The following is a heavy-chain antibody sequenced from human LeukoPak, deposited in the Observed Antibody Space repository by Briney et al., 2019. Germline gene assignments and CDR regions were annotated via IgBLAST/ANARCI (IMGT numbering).Heavy chain of an antibody. CDR1: GGSISSYY. D-gene: IGHD1-1*01. CDR2: IYTSGST. J-gene: IGHJ5*02. V-gene: IGHV4-4*07. CDR3: AREVASWNLYKVAKHVNWFDP. Sequence: SETLSLTCTVSGGSISSYYWSWIRQPAGKGLEWIGRIYTSGSTNYNPSLKSRVTMSVDTSKNQFSLKLSSVTAADTAVYYCAREVASWNLYKVAKHVNWFDPWGQGTLVTVSS.